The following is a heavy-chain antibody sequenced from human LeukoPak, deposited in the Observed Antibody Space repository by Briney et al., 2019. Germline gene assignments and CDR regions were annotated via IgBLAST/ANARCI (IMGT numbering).Heavy chain of an antibody. CDR1: GYTFTSYG. CDR3: VRSSDYYDSSGFQTFPDY. Sequence: ASVKVSCKASGYTFTSYGISWVRQAPGQGLEWMGWISAYNGNTNCTQKLQGRVTMTTDTSTSTAHMELRSLRSDDTAVYYCVRSSDYYDSSGFQTFPDYWGQGTLVTVSS. V-gene: IGHV1-18*01. CDR2: ISAYNGNT. D-gene: IGHD3-22*01. J-gene: IGHJ4*02.